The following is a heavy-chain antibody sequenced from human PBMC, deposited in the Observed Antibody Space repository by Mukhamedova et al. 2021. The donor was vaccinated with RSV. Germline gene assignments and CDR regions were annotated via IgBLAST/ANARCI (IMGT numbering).Heavy chain of an antibody. D-gene: IGHD1-1*01. V-gene: IGHV3-72*01. Sequence: GLEWVARTRSRARDYTTEYAASVRGRFTISRDDSKNSVFLQMNSLRTEDSAIYCCARDLTGATSYWGQGTLVTVSS. CDR2: TRSRARDYTT. J-gene: IGHJ4*02. CDR3: ARDLTGATSY.